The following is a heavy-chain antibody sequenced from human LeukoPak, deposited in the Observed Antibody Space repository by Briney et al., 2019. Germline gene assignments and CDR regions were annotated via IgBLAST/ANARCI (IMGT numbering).Heavy chain of an antibody. CDR2: INPNSGGT. CDR3: ARVGPIDGYHGIAFDI. D-gene: IGHD5-24*01. J-gene: IGHJ3*02. CDR1: GYTFTGYY. V-gene: IGHV1-2*02. Sequence: ASVEVSCKASGYTFTGYYMHWVRRAPGQGLEWMGWINPNSGGTDYAQKFQGRVTMTWDTSISTAYMELSRLRSDDTAVYYCARVGPIDGYHGIAFDIWGQGTMVTVSS.